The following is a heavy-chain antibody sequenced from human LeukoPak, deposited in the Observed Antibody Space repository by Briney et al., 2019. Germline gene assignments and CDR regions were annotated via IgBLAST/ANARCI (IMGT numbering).Heavy chain of an antibody. Sequence: GGSLRLSCAPSGFTFSSYSMNWVRQAPEKGLEWVSSISSASTYIYYADSVKGQFTISRDYAKNLLYLQMNSLRVEDTAVYYCARDHGIPGSGSYKFDYWGQGTLVTVSS. CDR1: GFTFSSYS. CDR3: ARDHGIPGSGSYKFDY. V-gene: IGHV3-21*06. CDR2: ISSASTYI. J-gene: IGHJ4*02. D-gene: IGHD3-10*01.